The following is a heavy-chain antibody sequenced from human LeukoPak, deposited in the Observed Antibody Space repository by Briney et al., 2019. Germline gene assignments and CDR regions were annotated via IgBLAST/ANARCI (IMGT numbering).Heavy chain of an antibody. Sequence: SETLSLTCTVSGGSISSSSYYWGWIRQPPGKGLEWIGSIYYSGSTYYNPSLKSRVTISVDTSKNQFSLKLSSVTAADTAVYYCARNNYGDYVDWFDPWGQGTLVTVSS. CDR3: ARNNYGDYVDWFDP. V-gene: IGHV4-39*01. CDR2: IYYSGST. J-gene: IGHJ5*02. CDR1: GGSISSSSYY. D-gene: IGHD4-17*01.